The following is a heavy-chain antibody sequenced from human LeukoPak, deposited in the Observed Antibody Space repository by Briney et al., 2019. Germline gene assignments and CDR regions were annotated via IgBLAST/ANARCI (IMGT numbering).Heavy chain of an antibody. CDR3: VKSLAATGIDY. CDR2: ISGSGGST. V-gene: IGHV3-23*01. Sequence: GGSLRLSCAASGFSFSNYAINWVRQAPGKGLEWVSVISGSGGSTYNADSVKGRITISRDNSKNTVYLQMSSLRADDTAVYYCVKSLAATGIDYWGQGTLVTVSS. J-gene: IGHJ4*02. D-gene: IGHD6-13*01. CDR1: GFSFSNYA.